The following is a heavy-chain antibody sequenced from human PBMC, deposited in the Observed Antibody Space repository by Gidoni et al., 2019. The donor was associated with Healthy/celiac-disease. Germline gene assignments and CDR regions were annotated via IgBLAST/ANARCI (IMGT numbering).Heavy chain of an antibody. Sequence: EVQLVESGGGLVKPGGSLRLSCAASGFTFSSYSMNWVRQAPGKGLEWVSSISSSSSYIYYADSVKGRFTISRDNAMNLLYLQMNSLRAEDTAVYYCAREGEQQLVRHGKHDAFDIWGQGTMVTVSS. CDR1: GFTFSSYS. V-gene: IGHV3-21*01. D-gene: IGHD6-13*01. J-gene: IGHJ3*02. CDR2: ISSSSSYI. CDR3: AREGEQQLVRHGKHDAFDI.